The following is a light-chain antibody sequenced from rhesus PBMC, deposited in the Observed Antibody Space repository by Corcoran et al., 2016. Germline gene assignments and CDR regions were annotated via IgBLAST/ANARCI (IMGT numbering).Light chain of an antibody. Sequence: EIVLTQSPTSMAVSQGERVTISCTASSSISTRYLHWYQQKPGFPPRLLVYGTARLDSGVPARFSGGGAWTAYTLTLSSMEAEDGAIYYCQQGNSFPRTFGQGTKVEFK. CDR1: SSISTRY. CDR2: GTA. J-gene: IGKJ1*01. V-gene: IGKV3-35*01. CDR3: QQGNSFPRT.